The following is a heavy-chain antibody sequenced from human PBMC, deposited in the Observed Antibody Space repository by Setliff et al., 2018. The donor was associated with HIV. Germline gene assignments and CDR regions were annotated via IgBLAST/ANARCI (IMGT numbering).Heavy chain of an antibody. V-gene: IGHV3-23*01. D-gene: IGHD3-10*01. J-gene: IGHJ4*02. CDR2: ISGSGTTT. Sequence: GGSLRLSCAASGFTFDDYAVAWVRQATGKGLDYVSAISGSGTTTYYADSVRGRFTISRDNSTNTVYLQMHSLRAEDTALYYCAKVMTLRFGASDSWGQGTRVTVSS. CDR1: GFTFDDYA. CDR3: AKVMTLRFGASDS.